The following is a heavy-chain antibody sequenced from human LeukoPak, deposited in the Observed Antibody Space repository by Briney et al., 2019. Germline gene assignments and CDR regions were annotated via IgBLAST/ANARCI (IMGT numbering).Heavy chain of an antibody. CDR2: IYSGVST. J-gene: IGHJ4*02. Sequence: GGSLRLSCAASGFTVSSNYMGWVRQAPGKGLEWVSVIYSGVSTYYPDSVKGRFTISRDNSKNTLYLEMNSLRAEDTAVYYCARLAVAYFDSWGQGTLVTVSS. CDR1: GFTVSSNY. V-gene: IGHV3-66*04. D-gene: IGHD5-12*01. CDR3: ARLAVAYFDS.